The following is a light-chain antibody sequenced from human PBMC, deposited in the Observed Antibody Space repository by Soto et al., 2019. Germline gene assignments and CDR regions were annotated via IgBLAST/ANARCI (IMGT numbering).Light chain of an antibody. CDR3: ASWDDSLSGPV. J-gene: IGLJ2*01. V-gene: IGLV1-47*01. Sequence: QSVLTQPPSASGTPGQRVTISCSGSISNIGTNYVYWYQQLPGTAPKLLIFRHDQRPSGVPDRFSGSKSGTSASLAISGLRYEDEADYYCASWDDSLSGPVFGGGTKLTVL. CDR2: RHD. CDR1: ISNIGTNY.